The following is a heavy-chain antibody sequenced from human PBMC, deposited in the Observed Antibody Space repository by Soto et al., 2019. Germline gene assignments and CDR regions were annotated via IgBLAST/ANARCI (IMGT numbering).Heavy chain of an antibody. Sequence: QVQLVESGGGVVKPGRSLRLSCAASGFTFSSYAMHWVRQAPGKGLEWVAVISYDGSNKYYADSVKGRFTISRDNSKNTLYLQMNSLRAEDTAVYYCASTSRGYSDRHAFDIWGQGTMVTVSS. J-gene: IGHJ3*02. D-gene: IGHD5-18*01. CDR2: ISYDGSNK. V-gene: IGHV3-30-3*01. CDR1: GFTFSSYA. CDR3: ASTSRGYSDRHAFDI.